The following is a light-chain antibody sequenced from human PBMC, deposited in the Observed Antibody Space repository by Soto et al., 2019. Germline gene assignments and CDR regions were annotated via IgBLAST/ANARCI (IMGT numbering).Light chain of an antibody. V-gene: IGKV3-20*01. CDR1: QSVSSSY. Sequence: EIVLTQSPGTLSLSPGERATISCRASQSVSSSYLAWYQQKPGKATRLLIYGASSRATGIPDKFSGSESGTDFTFTISRLEPEDFAVYYCQQYCSSRTFGQGTKV. J-gene: IGKJ1*01. CDR2: GAS. CDR3: QQYCSSRT.